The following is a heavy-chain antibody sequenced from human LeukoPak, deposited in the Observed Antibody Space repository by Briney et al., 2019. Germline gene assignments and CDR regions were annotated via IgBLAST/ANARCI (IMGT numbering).Heavy chain of an antibody. CDR2: INPNSGGT. CDR3: ARVTMIVVVSPFDY. Sequence: ASVKVSCKASGYTFTGYYMHWVRQAPGQGLEWMGWINPNSGGTNYAQKFQGRVTMTRDTSISTAYMELSRLRSDDTAVYYCARVTMIVVVSPFDYWGQGTLVTVSS. D-gene: IGHD3-22*01. V-gene: IGHV1-2*02. J-gene: IGHJ4*02. CDR1: GYTFTGYY.